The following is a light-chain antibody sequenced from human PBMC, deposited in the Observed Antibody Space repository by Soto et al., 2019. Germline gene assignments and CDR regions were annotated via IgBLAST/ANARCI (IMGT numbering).Light chain of an antibody. CDR1: QSVSSSY. CDR3: QQYGSSPFT. J-gene: IGKJ2*01. CDR2: DAS. V-gene: IGKV3D-20*01. Sequence: EIVLTQSPATLSLSPGERATLSCGASQSVSSSYSAWYQQQPGLAPRLLIYDASSRATDIPDRFSGSGSGTDFTLTISRLEHEDFAVYYCQQYGSSPFTFGQGTKLEIK.